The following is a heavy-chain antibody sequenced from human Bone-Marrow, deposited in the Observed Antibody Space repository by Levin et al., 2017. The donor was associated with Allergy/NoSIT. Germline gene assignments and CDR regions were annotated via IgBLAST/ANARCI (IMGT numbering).Heavy chain of an antibody. CDR1: GFTLSSYW. D-gene: IGHD3-9*01. CDR3: ARCQDWDCFDS. J-gene: IGHJ4*02. Sequence: HPGGSLRLSCAASGFTLSSYWMHWVRQAPGKGLVWVSRINTDGSSTSYADSVKGRFTISRDNAKKTLYLQMNSLRAEDTAVYYCARCQDWDCFDSWGQGTLVTVSS. CDR2: INTDGSST. V-gene: IGHV3-74*01.